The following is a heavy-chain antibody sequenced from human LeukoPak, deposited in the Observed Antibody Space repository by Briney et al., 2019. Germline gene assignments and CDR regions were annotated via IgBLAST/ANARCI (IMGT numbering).Heavy chain of an antibody. D-gene: IGHD4-17*01. J-gene: IGHJ6*02. Sequence: ASVKVSCKASAYTFINYGINWVRQAPGQGLQWMGWISAYNGNTDYAQNLQGRVTMTTDASTSTAYMELRSLRSDDTAVYYCARDRSTVTTSSYYYGMDVWGQGPRSPSP. CDR2: ISAYNGNT. CDR3: ARDRSTVTTSSYYYGMDV. CDR1: AYTFINYG. V-gene: IGHV1-18*01.